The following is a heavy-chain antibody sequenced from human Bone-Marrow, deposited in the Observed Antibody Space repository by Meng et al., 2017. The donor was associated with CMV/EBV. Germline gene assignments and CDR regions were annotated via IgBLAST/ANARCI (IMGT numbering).Heavy chain of an antibody. J-gene: IGHJ6*02. Sequence: GESLKISCAASGFTFSSYEMNWVRQAPGKGLEWVSYISSSGSTIYYADSVKGRFTISRDNAKNSLYLQMNNLRADDTAVYYCTRVKGWSPYYSDYGMDVWGQGTTVTVSS. CDR3: TRVKGWSPYYSDYGMDV. V-gene: IGHV3-48*03. D-gene: IGHD3-3*01. CDR1: GFTFSSYE. CDR2: ISSSGSTI.